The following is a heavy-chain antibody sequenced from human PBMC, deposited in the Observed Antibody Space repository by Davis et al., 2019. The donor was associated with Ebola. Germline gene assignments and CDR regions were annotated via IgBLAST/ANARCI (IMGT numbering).Heavy chain of an antibody. Sequence: ASVKVSCKASGYTFTSYGISWVRQAPGQGLEWMGWISAYNGNTNYAQKLQGRVTMTRDTSISTAYMELSRLRSDDTAVYYCARVAKQWLQNWFDPWGQGTLVTVSS. CDR3: ARVAKQWLQNWFDP. CDR2: ISAYNGNT. J-gene: IGHJ5*02. V-gene: IGHV1-18*01. CDR1: GYTFTSYG. D-gene: IGHD3-22*01.